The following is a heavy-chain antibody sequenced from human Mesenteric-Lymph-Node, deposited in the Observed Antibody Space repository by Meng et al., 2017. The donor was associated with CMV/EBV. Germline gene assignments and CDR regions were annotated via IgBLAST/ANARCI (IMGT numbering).Heavy chain of an antibody. V-gene: IGHV3-72*01. CDR3: SDLGEAFVMDV. Sequence: GESLKISCRASGFTFTNHHMDWVRQAPGQRLEWVAHIKKEADKYDTHYAASVRCRFTVSRDDSSMSVYLQMNSLKTEDSAVYYCSDLGEAFVMDVWGQGTTVTVSS. CDR2: IKKEADKYDT. CDR1: GFTFTNHH. D-gene: IGHD6-6*01. J-gene: IGHJ6*02.